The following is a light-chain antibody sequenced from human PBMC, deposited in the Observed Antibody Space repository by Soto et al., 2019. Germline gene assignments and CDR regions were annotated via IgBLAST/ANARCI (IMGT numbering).Light chain of an antibody. Sequence: DIQMTQSPSTLSASVGDRVTITCRASQTLRTWLAWYQQKPGKAPKLLIYDVSILQSGVPSRFSGSGSGTEFTLTISSLQPHDFATYYCQQYNGYPLTFDGGTKVVFK. J-gene: IGKJ4*01. V-gene: IGKV1-5*01. CDR1: QTLRTW. CDR2: DVS. CDR3: QQYNGYPLT.